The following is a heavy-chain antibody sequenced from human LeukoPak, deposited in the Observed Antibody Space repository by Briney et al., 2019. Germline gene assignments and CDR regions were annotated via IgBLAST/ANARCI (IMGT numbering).Heavy chain of an antibody. CDR3: ARYGITIVRGGKYYFDS. CDR1: GGSISGYF. CDR2: IHYSGTT. D-gene: IGHD3-10*01. J-gene: IGHJ4*02. V-gene: IGHV4-59*08. Sequence: SETLSLTCTVSGGSISGYFWSWIRQPPGKGLEWIGYIHYSGTTNYNPSLNSRVTISVDTSKNQFSLRLSSVTAADTAVYYCARYGITIVRGGKYYFDSWGQGTLVTVSS.